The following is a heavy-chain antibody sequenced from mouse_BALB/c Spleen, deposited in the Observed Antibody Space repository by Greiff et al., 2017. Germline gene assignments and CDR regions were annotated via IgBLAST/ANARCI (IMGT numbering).Heavy chain of an antibody. V-gene: IGHV2-6-7*01. J-gene: IGHJ3*01. CDR3: ARDSDGYYVALAY. CDR1: GFSLTGYG. Sequence: VKLVESGPGLVAPSQTLSITCTVSGFSLTGYGVNWVRQPPGKGLEWMGMIWSDGSTDYNSALKSRLSISKDNSKSQVYLKMNSLQTDDTARYYCARDSDGYYVALAYWGQGTLVTVSA. D-gene: IGHD2-3*01. CDR2: IWSDGST.